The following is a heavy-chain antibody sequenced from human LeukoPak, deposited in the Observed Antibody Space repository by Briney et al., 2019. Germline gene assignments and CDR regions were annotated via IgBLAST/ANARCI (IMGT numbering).Heavy chain of an antibody. J-gene: IGHJ4*02. Sequence: GGSLRLSCAASGFSLSNYWMSWVRQAPEKGPEWVANIKQDGSEKYYVDSVKGRFTISRDNAKNSLYLQMNSLRVEDTAVYYCVREGLYSGYEWYWGQGTLVTVSS. V-gene: IGHV3-7*01. D-gene: IGHD5-12*01. CDR1: GFSLSNYW. CDR3: VREGLYSGYEWY. CDR2: IKQDGSEK.